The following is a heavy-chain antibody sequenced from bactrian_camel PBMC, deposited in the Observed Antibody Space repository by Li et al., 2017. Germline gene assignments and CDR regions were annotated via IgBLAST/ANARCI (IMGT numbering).Heavy chain of an antibody. Sequence: VQLVESGGGSVQTGGSLRLACAFSGDTYNCMGWFRQAPGKEREGVAAIHTSVGKTYYADSVKRRSTISQDKAKNTVYLQMNSLQPEDTAMYYCAGVTRGKGCWEVWSGNLDFWGQGTQVTVS. CDR3: AGVTRGKGCWEVWSGNLDF. V-gene: IGHV3S40*01. D-gene: IGHD3*01. CDR2: IHTSVGKT. CDR1: GDTYNC. J-gene: IGHJ4*01.